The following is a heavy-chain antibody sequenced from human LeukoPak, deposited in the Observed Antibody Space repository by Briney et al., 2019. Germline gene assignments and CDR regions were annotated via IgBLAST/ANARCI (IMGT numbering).Heavy chain of an antibody. D-gene: IGHD5-18*01. V-gene: IGHV3-43*01. CDR3: AKGKEELDTAFYYYGMDV. CDR1: GFTFDDYT. J-gene: IGHJ6*02. Sequence: GGSLRLSCAASGFTFDDYTMHWVRQAPGKGLEWVSLISWDGGSTYYADSVKGRSTISRDNSKNSLYLQMNSLRTEDTALYYCAKGKEELDTAFYYYGMDVWGQGTTVTVSS. CDR2: ISWDGGST.